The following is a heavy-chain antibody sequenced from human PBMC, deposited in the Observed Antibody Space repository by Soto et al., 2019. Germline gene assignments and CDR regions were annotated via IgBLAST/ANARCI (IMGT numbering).Heavy chain of an antibody. CDR1: GYTFTSYG. CDR2: ISAYNGNT. Sequence: ASVKVSCKASGYTFTSYGISWVRQAPGQGLEWMGWISAYNGNTNYAQKLQGRVTITTDTSTSTAYMELRSLRSDDTAVYYCARDIWGIVVVPAAIRPLDYWGQGTLVTVSS. CDR3: ARDIWGIVVVPAAIRPLDY. D-gene: IGHD2-2*01. J-gene: IGHJ4*02. V-gene: IGHV1-18*01.